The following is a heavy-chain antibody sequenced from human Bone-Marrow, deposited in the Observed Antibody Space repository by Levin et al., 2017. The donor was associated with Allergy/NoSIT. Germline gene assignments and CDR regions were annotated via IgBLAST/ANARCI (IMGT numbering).Heavy chain of an antibody. J-gene: IGHJ5*02. Sequence: PGGSLRLSCKASGYSFTGHDVNWVRQATGQGLEWMGWMNPKSGNTGYAQKFQGRVTMTRNTSITTAYMELSSLTSEDTAVYYCARGLYSEIRRTNRFGPWGQGTLVTVSS. CDR2: MNPKSGNT. D-gene: IGHD2-21*01. CDR1: GYSFTGHD. V-gene: IGHV1-8*01. CDR3: ARGLYSEIRRTNRFGP.